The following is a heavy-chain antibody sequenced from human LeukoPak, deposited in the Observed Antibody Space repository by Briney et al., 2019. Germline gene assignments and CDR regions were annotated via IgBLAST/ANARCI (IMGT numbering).Heavy chain of an antibody. CDR2: IWYDGSNK. CDR3: AKGDSSGWPLDY. D-gene: IGHD6-19*01. J-gene: IGHJ4*02. CDR1: EFTFSSYG. Sequence: GESLKISCAASEFTFSSYGMHWVRQAPGKGLEWVAVIWYDGSNKYYADSVKGRFTISRDNSKNTLYLLMTRLRAEDTAVYYCAKGDSSGWPLDYWGQGTLVTVSS. V-gene: IGHV3-33*06.